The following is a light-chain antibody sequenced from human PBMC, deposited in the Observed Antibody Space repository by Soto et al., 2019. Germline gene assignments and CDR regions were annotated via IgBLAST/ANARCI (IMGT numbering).Light chain of an antibody. CDR3: QQYRSWPRT. J-gene: IGKJ1*01. CDR1: QNVLSD. Sequence: EILLPQSPATLSVSPGETVTLSCRASQNVLSDLAWYQQKPGQAPRLLVYGATTRATDAPAKFRGSGSGTEFSLTISSLQSEDFATYYGQQYRSWPRTFGQGSKVEI. V-gene: IGKV3-15*01. CDR2: GAT.